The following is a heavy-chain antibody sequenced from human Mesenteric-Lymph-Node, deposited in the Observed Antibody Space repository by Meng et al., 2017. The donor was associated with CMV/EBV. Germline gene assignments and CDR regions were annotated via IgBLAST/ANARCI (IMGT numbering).Heavy chain of an antibody. D-gene: IGHD3-3*01. CDR3: AKDPHDFRDGYFVDH. J-gene: IGHJ4*02. CDR1: GFTFSSYW. Sequence: GGSLRLSCAASGFTFSSYWMSWVRQAPGKGLEWVANIKQDGSEKYYVDSVKGRFTISRDNSKNTVYLQINSLRTEDTAVYYCAKDPHDFRDGYFVDHWGQGTLVTVSS. CDR2: IKQDGSEK. V-gene: IGHV3-7*01.